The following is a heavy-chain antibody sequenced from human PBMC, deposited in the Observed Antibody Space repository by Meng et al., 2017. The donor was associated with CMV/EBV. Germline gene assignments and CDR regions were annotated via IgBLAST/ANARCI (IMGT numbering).Heavy chain of an antibody. V-gene: IGHV1-2*02. D-gene: IGHD1-26*01. Sequence: SVNVSCQASGYTFSAFYIHWVRQAPGQGLEWMGWIYPNNGGTNNAQKSQGRVTMTRDTSIGTVYMDLSRLTSDDTAAYYCARVTRRVGTKYYFDYWGQGTLVTVSS. CDR1: GYTFSAFY. CDR2: IYPNNGGT. J-gene: IGHJ4*02. CDR3: ARVTRRVGTKYYFDY.